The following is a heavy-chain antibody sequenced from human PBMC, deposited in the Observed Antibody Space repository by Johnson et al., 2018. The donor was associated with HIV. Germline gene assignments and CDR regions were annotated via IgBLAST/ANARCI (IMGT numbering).Heavy chain of an antibody. D-gene: IGHD6-19*01. V-gene: IGHV3-30*02. Sequence: QVQLVESGGGLVQPGGSLRLSCAASGFTFSSYVMSWVRQAPGKGLEWVAFIRYDGSNKYYADSVKGRFTISRENAKNSLYLQMNSLRAGDTAVYYCARGNKGYSSGWDAFDIWGQGTMVTVSS. CDR1: GFTFSSYV. CDR2: IRYDGSNK. J-gene: IGHJ3*02. CDR3: ARGNKGYSSGWDAFDI.